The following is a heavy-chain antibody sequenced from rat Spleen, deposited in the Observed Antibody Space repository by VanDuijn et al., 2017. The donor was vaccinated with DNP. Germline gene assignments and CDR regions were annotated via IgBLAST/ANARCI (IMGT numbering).Heavy chain of an antibody. CDR2: ILYDGSVT. J-gene: IGHJ2*01. CDR3: TRCSTRAARLFDN. Sequence: EVQLVESGGGLVQPGRSLKLSCAAAGVTFGDFNMAWVRQFPERGLEWVATILYDGSVTYYGDSVKGRFTISRDNEKSTLYLQMDSLRSEDTATYYCTRCSTRAARLFDNWGQGVMVTVSS. D-gene: IGHD4-1*01. V-gene: IGHV5-7*01. CDR1: GVTFGDFN.